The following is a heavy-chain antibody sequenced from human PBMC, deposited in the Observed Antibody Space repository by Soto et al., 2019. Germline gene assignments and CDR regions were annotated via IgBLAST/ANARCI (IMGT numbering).Heavy chain of an antibody. D-gene: IGHD6-19*01. V-gene: IGHV1-18*04. CDR1: GYTFTSYG. Sequence: ASVQVSCKASGYTFTSYGISWVRQAPGQGLEGMGWISAYNGNTNYAQKLQGRVTMNTDTSTSTAYMELRSLRSDDTSLYYWARNLAVAAHHYDYGMDVWGQGTTVTVSS. CDR2: ISAYNGNT. J-gene: IGHJ6*02. CDR3: ARNLAVAAHHYDYGMDV.